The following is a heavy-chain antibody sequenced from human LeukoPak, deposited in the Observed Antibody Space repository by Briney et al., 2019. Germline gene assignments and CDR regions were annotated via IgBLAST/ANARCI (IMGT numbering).Heavy chain of an antibody. V-gene: IGHV1-69*04. D-gene: IGHD1-1*01. CDR3: AREKMEVGYYGLDV. CDR1: GGTFDNSA. Sequence: SVKVSCKASGGTFDNSAINWVRQAPGQGLEWMGRIIPILNIPDYAQKLQGRVTIAADKSTSTAYMELSSLRSDDTAVYYCAREKMEVGYYGLDVWGQGTTVTVSS. J-gene: IGHJ6*02. CDR2: IIPILNIP.